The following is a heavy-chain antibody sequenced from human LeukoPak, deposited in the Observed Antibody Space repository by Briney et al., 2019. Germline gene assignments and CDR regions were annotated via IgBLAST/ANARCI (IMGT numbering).Heavy chain of an antibody. D-gene: IGHD3-10*01. V-gene: IGHV3-30-3*01. J-gene: IGHJ4*02. CDR3: ARDGHHYGSGSYYGPDY. CDR2: ISYDGSNK. CDR1: GFTFSSYA. Sequence: PGRSLRLSCAASGFTFSSYAMHWVRQAPGKGLEWVAVISYDGSNKYYADSVKGRFTISRDNSKNTLYLQMNSLRAEDTAVYYCARDGHHYGSGSYYGPDYWGQGTLVTVSS.